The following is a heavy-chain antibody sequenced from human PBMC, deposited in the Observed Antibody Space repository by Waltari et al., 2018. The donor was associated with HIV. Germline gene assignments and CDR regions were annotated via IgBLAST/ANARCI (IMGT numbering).Heavy chain of an antibody. D-gene: IGHD6-13*01. CDR2: ISGTGDHT. J-gene: IGHJ6*02. Sequence: EVQLLESGGGLVQPGQSLRISCTVSGFSFVTSAMSWVRQAPGKGLEWVSAISGTGDHTFYADSVKGRFTISRDNSKRTLYLQMNSLRAEDTALYYCARHSSSHPYYYAMDVWGQGTTVTVSS. V-gene: IGHV3-23*01. CDR1: GFSFVTSA. CDR3: ARHSSSHPYYYAMDV.